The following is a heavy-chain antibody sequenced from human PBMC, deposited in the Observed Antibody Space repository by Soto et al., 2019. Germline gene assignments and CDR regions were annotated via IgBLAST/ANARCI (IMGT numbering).Heavy chain of an antibody. CDR3: ARDQLVNDYGDKTRMGAFDI. V-gene: IGHV3-33*01. CDR2: IWYDGSNK. J-gene: IGHJ3*02. Sequence: GGSLRLSCAASGFTFSSYGMHWVRQAPGKGLEWVAVIWYDGSNKYYADSVKGRFTISRDNSKNTLYLQMNSLRAEDTAVYYCARDQLVNDYGDKTRMGAFDIWGQGTMVTVSS. D-gene: IGHD4-17*01. CDR1: GFTFSSYG.